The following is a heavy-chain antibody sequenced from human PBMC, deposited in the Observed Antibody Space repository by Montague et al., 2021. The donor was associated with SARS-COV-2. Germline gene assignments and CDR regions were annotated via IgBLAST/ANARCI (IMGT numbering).Heavy chain of an antibody. Sequence: CAISGDSVSSNSGAWNWLWQSPSRGLEWLGRTYYRSKWYYNYGVSVESRITVNADTSKSQVFLQLNSVTPEDTAVYFCARGLPAGPNFGMDVWGQGTTVTVSS. V-gene: IGHV6-1*01. CDR2: TYYRSKWYY. CDR1: GDSVSSNSGA. J-gene: IGHJ6*02. D-gene: IGHD2-2*01. CDR3: ARGLPAGPNFGMDV.